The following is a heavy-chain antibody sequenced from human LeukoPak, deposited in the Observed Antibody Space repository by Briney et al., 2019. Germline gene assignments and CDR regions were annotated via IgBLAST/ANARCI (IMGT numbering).Heavy chain of an antibody. CDR2: IYSSGST. D-gene: IGHD3-10*01. CDR3: ARGPPDFYNSGSYYNGYNWFDS. Sequence: SETLSLTCTVSGGSISNGTTYWTWIRQPAGKSLEWLGRIYSSGSTNYNPSLKSRVTISADTSKNQFSLTLTSVTAADTAVYYCARGPPDFYNSGSYYNGYNWFDSWGQGTLVTVSS. J-gene: IGHJ5*01. V-gene: IGHV4-61*02. CDR1: GGSISNGTTY.